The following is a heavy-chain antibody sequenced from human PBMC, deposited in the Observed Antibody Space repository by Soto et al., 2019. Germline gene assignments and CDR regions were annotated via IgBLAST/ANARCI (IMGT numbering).Heavy chain of an antibody. CDR1: GFTFSSYA. Sequence: VQLLESGGGLVQPGGSLRLSCAASGFTFSSYAMCWVRQAPGKGLEWVSAISAGGGNTYYRDSVKGRFTISRDNSKNTLYLQMTRLRAEDTAVYFCAQTTPSIHWFDPWGQGTLVTVSS. D-gene: IGHD1-1*01. CDR3: AQTTPSIHWFDP. J-gene: IGHJ5*02. CDR2: ISAGGGNT. V-gene: IGHV3-23*01.